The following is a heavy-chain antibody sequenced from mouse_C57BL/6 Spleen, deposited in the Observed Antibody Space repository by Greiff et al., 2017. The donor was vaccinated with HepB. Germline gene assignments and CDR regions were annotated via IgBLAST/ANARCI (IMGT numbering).Heavy chain of an antibody. CDR2: IDPNSGGT. CDR1: GYTFTSYW. J-gene: IGHJ2*01. D-gene: IGHD1-1*01. CDR3: ARGDDYYGSSDCDY. V-gene: IGHV1-72*01. Sequence: VQLQQSGAELVKPGASVKLSCKASGYTFTSYWMHWVKQRPGRGLEWIGRIDPNSGGTKYNEKFKSKATLTVDKPSSTADMQLSSLTSEESAVYYCARGDDYYGSSDCDYWGQGTTLTVSS.